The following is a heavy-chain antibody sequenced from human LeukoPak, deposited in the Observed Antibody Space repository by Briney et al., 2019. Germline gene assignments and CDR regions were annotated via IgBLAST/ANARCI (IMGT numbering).Heavy chain of an antibody. CDR3: AISGYSYGRVPYYFDY. J-gene: IGHJ4*02. CDR1: GDSICSSTYSTTYY. V-gene: IGHV4-39*07. Sequence: SETLSLTCTVSGDSICSSTYSTTYYWGWIRQPPGKGLEWIGSITYSGTTHYNASLKSRVTISVDTSKNQFSLKLSSVTAADTAVYYCAISGYSYGRVPYYFDYWGQGTLVTVSS. D-gene: IGHD5-18*01. CDR2: ITYSGTT.